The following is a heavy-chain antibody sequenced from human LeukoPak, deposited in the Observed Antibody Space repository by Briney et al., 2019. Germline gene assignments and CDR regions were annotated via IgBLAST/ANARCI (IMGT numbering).Heavy chain of an antibody. D-gene: IGHD3-3*01. J-gene: IGHJ5*02. CDR1: GGSFSGYY. CDR3: ASSITILGVVTPGWFDP. V-gene: IGHV4-34*01. CDR2: INHSGST. Sequence: PSETLSLTCAVYGGSFSGYYWSWIRQPPGKGLEWIGEINHSGSTNYNPSLKSRVTISVDTSKNQFSLKLSSVTAADTAVYYCASSITILGVVTPGWFDPWGQGTLVTVSS.